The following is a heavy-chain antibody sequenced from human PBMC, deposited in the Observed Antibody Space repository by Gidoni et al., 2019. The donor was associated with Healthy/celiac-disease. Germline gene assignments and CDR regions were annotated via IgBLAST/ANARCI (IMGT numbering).Heavy chain of an antibody. CDR1: GGSFRGYY. J-gene: IGHJ4*02. V-gene: IGHV4-34*01. D-gene: IGHD2-15*01. CDR2: INHSGST. Sequence: QVQLQQWGAGLLKPSETLSLTCAVYGGSFRGYYWSWIRQPPGKGLEWIGEINHSGSTNYNPSLKSRVTISVDTSKNQFSLKLSSVTAADTAVYYCAARGRVARGFFDYWGQGTLVTVSS. CDR3: AARGRVARGFFDY.